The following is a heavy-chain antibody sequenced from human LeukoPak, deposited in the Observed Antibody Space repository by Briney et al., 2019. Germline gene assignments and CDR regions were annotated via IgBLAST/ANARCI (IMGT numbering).Heavy chain of an antibody. Sequence: SETLSLTCAVYGGSFSGYYWSWIRQPPGKGLEWVGEINHSGSTNYNPSLKSRVTISVDTSKNQFSLKLSAVTAADTAVYYCARVAPFYYYGMDVWGQGTTVTVSS. CDR3: ARVAPFYYYGMDV. CDR2: INHSGST. J-gene: IGHJ6*02. CDR1: GGSFSGYY. V-gene: IGHV4-34*01.